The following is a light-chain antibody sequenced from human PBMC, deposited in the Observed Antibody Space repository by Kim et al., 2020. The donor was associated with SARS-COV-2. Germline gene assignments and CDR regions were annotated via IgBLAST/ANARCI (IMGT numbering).Light chain of an antibody. CDR3: YSAADNNWV. CDR2: KDS. V-gene: IGLV3-27*01. J-gene: IGLJ3*02. Sequence: SVSPGQTARITCSGDVLAKKYARWFQQKPGQAPVLVIYKDSERPLGIPERFSGSSSGTTVTLTISGAQVEDEADYYCYSAADNNWVFGGGTQLTVL. CDR1: VLAKKY.